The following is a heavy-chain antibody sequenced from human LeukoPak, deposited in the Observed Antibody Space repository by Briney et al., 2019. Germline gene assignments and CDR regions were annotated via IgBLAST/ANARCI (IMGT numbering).Heavy chain of an antibody. CDR3: AKDKRGCSSTSCFERIQRGKMHFDY. J-gene: IGHJ4*02. D-gene: IGHD2-2*01. Sequence: GGSLRLSCAASGFTFSSYSMNWVRQAPGKGLEWVSAISGSGGSTYYADSVKGRFTISRDNSKNTLYLQMNSLRAEDTAVYYCAKDKRGCSSTSCFERIQRGKMHFDYWGQGTLVTVSS. V-gene: IGHV3-23*01. CDR1: GFTFSSYS. CDR2: ISGSGGST.